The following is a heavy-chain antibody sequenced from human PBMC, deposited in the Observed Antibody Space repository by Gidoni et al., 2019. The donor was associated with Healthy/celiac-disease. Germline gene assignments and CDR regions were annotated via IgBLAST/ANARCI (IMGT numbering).Heavy chain of an antibody. Sequence: QVQLVQSGAEVKQLGASVKVSCKASGYTFTSYDINWVRQATGQGLAWMGWMNPNSGNTGYAHKFQGRVTMTRNTSISTAYMELSSLRSEDTAVYYCASMRLGANWFDPWGQGTLVTVSS. J-gene: IGHJ5*02. D-gene: IGHD6-19*01. CDR3: ASMRLGANWFDP. CDR1: GYTFTSYD. CDR2: MNPNSGNT. V-gene: IGHV1-8*01.